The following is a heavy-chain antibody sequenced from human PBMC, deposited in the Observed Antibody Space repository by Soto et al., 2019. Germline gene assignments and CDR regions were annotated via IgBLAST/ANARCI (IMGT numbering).Heavy chain of an antibody. Sequence: ASVKVSCKASGFTFTSSAMQWVRQARGQRLEWIGWIVVGSGNTNYAQKFQERVTITRDMSTSTAYMELSSLRSEDTAVYYCAAGRPLGYCSGGSCYAYYYYGMDVWGQGTTVTVSS. J-gene: IGHJ6*02. D-gene: IGHD2-15*01. CDR2: IVVGSGNT. CDR3: AAGRPLGYCSGGSCYAYYYYGMDV. CDR1: GFTFTSSA. V-gene: IGHV1-58*02.